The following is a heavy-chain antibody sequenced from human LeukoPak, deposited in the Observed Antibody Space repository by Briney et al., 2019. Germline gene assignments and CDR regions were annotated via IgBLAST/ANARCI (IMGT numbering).Heavy chain of an antibody. V-gene: IGHV3-49*03. Sequence: GGSLRLSCTASGFTFGDYAMSWFRQAPGKGLEWVGFIRSKAYGGTTEYAASVKGRFTISRDDSKSIAYLQMNSLKTEDTAVYYCTRDRSGDYVWGSDTYYFDYWGQGTLVTVSS. CDR2: IRSKAYGGTT. D-gene: IGHD3-16*01. CDR3: TRDRSGDYVWGSDTYYFDY. CDR1: GFTFGDYA. J-gene: IGHJ4*02.